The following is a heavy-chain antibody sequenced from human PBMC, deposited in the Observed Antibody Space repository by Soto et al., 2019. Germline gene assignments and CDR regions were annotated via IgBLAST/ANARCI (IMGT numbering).Heavy chain of an antibody. CDR1: GYTFTSYA. J-gene: IGHJ4*02. D-gene: IGHD2-21*02. Sequence: ASVKVSCKASGYTFTSYAMHWVCQAPGQRLEWMGWINAGNGNTKYSQKFQGRVTITRDTSASTAYMELSSLRSEDTAVYHCARSIVVVTALDYGGQGTLVTVSS. CDR2: INAGNGNT. CDR3: ARSIVVVTALDY. V-gene: IGHV1-3*01.